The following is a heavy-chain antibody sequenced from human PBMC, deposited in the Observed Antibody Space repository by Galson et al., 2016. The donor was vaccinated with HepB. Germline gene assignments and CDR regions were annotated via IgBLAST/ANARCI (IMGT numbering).Heavy chain of an antibody. V-gene: IGHV3-23*01. CDR3: AKEVPNAFDP. CDR2: INSGGRM. CDR1: GFTFSSYG. J-gene: IGHJ5*02. D-gene: IGHD2-8*01. Sequence: SLRLSCAASGFTFSSYGMSWVRQAPGKGPEWVSAINSGGRMFYADSVTGRFTISRASSKNTLYLQMHSLRAEDTAVYYRAKEVPNAFDPWGQGTLVTVSS.